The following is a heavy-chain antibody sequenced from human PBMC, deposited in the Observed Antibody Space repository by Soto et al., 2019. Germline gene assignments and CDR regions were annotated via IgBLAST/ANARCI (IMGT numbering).Heavy chain of an antibody. J-gene: IGHJ6*02. CDR1: GGSISSYY. V-gene: IGHV4-59*01. D-gene: IGHD6-13*01. CDR3: ARDQVAAAGSTHYYYGMDV. CDR2: IYYSGST. Sequence: PSETLSLTCTVSGGSISSYYWSWIRQPPGKGLEWIGYIYYSGSTNYNPSLKSRVTISVDTSKNQFSLKLSSVTAADTAVYYCARDQVAAAGSTHYYYGMDVWGQGTTVTVSS.